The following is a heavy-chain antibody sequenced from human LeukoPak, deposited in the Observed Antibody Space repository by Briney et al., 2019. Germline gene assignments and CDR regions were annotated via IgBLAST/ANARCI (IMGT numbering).Heavy chain of an antibody. J-gene: IGHJ4*02. Sequence: GSLSLSCAASGFTFSSYGMHWVRQAPGKGLEWVAVISYDGSNKYYADSVKGRFTISRDNSKNTLYLQMNSLRAEDTAVYYCAKDRKLLWGSLRYWGQGTLVTVSS. D-gene: IGHD2-2*01. CDR3: AKDRKLLWGSLRY. CDR2: ISYDGSNK. CDR1: GFTFSSYG. V-gene: IGHV3-30*18.